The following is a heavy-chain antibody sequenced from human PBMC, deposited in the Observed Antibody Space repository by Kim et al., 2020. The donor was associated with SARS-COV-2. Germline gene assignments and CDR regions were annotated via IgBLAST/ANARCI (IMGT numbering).Heavy chain of an antibody. CDR1: GYSFTSYW. Sequence: GESLKISCKGSGYSFTSYWIGWVRQMPGKGLEWMGIIYPGDSDTRYSPSFQGQVTISADKSISTAYLQWSSLKASDTAMYYCASQVTIFGVWDAFDIWGQGTMVTVSS. D-gene: IGHD3-3*01. V-gene: IGHV5-51*01. CDR3: ASQVTIFGVWDAFDI. J-gene: IGHJ3*02. CDR2: IYPGDSDT.